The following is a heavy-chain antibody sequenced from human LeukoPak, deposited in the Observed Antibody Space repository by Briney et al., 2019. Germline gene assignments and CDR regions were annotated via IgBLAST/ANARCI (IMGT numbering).Heavy chain of an antibody. Sequence: TSETLSLTCTVSGGSISSYYWSWIRQPPGKGLEWIGYIYYSGSTNYNPSLKSRVTISVDTSKNQFSLKLSSVTAADTAVYYCASDLAAAGTGKGFDPWGQGTLVTASS. J-gene: IGHJ5*02. CDR1: GGSISSYY. V-gene: IGHV4-59*01. CDR2: IYYSGST. CDR3: ASDLAAAGTGKGFDP. D-gene: IGHD6-13*01.